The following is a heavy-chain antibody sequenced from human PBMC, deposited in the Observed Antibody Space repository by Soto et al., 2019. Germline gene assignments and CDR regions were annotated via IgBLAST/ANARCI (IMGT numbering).Heavy chain of an antibody. CDR2: IYPGDSDT. V-gene: IGHV5-51*01. CDR1: GYSFASYW. CDR3: ARESGDYSEYYYYYGMDV. J-gene: IGHJ6*02. D-gene: IGHD4-17*01. Sequence: GESLKISCQGSGYSFASYWIGWVRQMPGKDLEWMGIIYPGDSDTRYSPSFQGQVTISADKSLRTAYLQWTSLRSEDTAVYYCARESGDYSEYYYYYGMDVWGQGTTVTVSS.